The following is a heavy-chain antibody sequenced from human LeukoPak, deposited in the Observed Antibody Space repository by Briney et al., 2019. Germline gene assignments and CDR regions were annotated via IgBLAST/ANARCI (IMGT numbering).Heavy chain of an antibody. D-gene: IGHD2-2*01. V-gene: IGHV4-4*07. J-gene: IGHJ3*02. CDR3: ARGGVIYCSSNSCSHDAFDI. CDR2: IYTSGST. Sequence: SETLSLTCTVSGGSISSYYWSWIRQPAGKGLEWIGRIYTSGSTNYNPSLKSRVTMSVDTSKNQFSLKLSSVTAADTAVYYCARGGVIYCSSNSCSHDAFDIWGQGTMVTVSS. CDR1: GGSISSYY.